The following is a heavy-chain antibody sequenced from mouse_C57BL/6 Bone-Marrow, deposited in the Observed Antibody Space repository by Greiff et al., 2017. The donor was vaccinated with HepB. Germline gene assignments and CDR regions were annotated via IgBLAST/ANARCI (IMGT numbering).Heavy chain of an antibody. CDR1: GYTFTDYE. CDR3: TRKCDSYYVDY. D-gene: IGHD2-4*01. V-gene: IGHV1-15*01. J-gene: IGHJ2*01. CDR2: IDPETGGT. Sequence: VQLQQSGAELVRPGASVTLSCKASGYTFTDYEMHWVKQTPVHGLEWIGAIDPETGGTAYNQKFKGKAILTADKSSSTAYMELRSLTSEDSAVYYCTRKCDSYYVDYWGQGTTLTVSS.